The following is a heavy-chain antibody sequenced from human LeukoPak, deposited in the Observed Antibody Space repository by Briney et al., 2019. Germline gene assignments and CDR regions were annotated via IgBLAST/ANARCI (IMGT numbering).Heavy chain of an antibody. J-gene: IGHJ6*03. CDR1: GYTFTGYY. V-gene: IGHV1-2*02. CDR2: INPNSGGT. CDR3: ARGGGYSYGSYYYYYMDV. D-gene: IGHD5-18*01. Sequence: ASVKVSCKASGYTFTGYYMHWVRQARGQGLEWMGWINPNSGGTNYAQKFQGRVTMTRDTSISTAYMELSRLRADDTAVYYCARGGGYSYGSYYYYYMDVWGKGTTVTVSS.